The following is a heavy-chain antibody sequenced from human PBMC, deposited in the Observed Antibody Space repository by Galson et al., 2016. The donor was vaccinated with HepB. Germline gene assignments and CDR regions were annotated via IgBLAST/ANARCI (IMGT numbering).Heavy chain of an antibody. CDR1: GGIFSSYT. CDR2: IIPIIGIE. V-gene: IGHV1-69*02. J-gene: IGHJ4*02. D-gene: IGHD6-19*01. Sequence: SVKVSCKASGGIFSSYTISWVRQAPGQGLEWMGRIIPIIGIENYAQKFQGRVTITADKSTSTAYMELSSLTSEDTAVYYCQCSGLRAAFDYWGQGTLVTVSS. CDR3: QCSGLRAAFDY.